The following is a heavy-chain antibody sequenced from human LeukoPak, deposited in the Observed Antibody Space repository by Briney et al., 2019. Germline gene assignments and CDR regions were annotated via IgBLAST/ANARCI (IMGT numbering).Heavy chain of an antibody. Sequence: GGSLRLLCAPCGFLLCSYEIMWPRGAPGEAGVCVAYISNCGSTIYYAGSGKGRYPISRDNAKNTLYLQMNSLRAEDTAVYYCARGGYSNANKFYYYGMDVWGQGPTVTVPS. CDR1: GFLLCSYE. J-gene: IGHJ6*02. V-gene: IGHV3-48*03. CDR3: ARGGYSNANKFYYYGMDV. CDR2: ISNCGSTI. D-gene: IGHD4-11*01.